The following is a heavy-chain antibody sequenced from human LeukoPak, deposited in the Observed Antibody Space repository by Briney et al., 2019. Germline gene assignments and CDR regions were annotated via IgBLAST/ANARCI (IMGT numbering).Heavy chain of an antibody. Sequence: GGSLRLSCAASGFTFSSYWMHWVRQAPGKGLVWVSRIKSDGSNTNYADSVKGRFTISRDNAKNSLYLQMNSLRAEDTAVYYCVRDLYRIVVVPHYFDYWGQGTLVTVSS. D-gene: IGHD3-22*01. CDR2: IKSDGSNT. J-gene: IGHJ4*02. CDR3: VRDLYRIVVVPHYFDY. CDR1: GFTFSSYW. V-gene: IGHV3-74*01.